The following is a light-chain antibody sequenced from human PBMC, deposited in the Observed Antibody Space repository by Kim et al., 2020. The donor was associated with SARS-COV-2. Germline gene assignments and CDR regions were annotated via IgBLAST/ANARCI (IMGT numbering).Light chain of an antibody. CDR2: GAS. CDR1: QKINTY. Sequence: SATVGGRVTITGRASQKINTYLNWDQQKPGKAPKLLISGASSLQSGVPSRFSGSGSETDFTLSLSSMQPEDFATYFCQQSYTTPYSFGQGTKLEI. CDR3: QQSYTTPYS. J-gene: IGKJ2*01. V-gene: IGKV1-39*01.